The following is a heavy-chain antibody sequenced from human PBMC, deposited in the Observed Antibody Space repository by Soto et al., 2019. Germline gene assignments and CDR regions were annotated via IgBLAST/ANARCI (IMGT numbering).Heavy chain of an antibody. CDR2: ISHSGGP. CDR3: PSTSIAPPGTGLDS. Sequence: SETLSLTCTVSGGSISRYYWSWIRQSPGNRLEWIGFISHSGGPMYNASLKSRVTISLDTSRDQFSLKLNAVTTADTALYYFPSTSIAPPGTGLDSWGQGTLVTVSS. V-gene: IGHV4-59*01. D-gene: IGHD6-13*01. CDR1: GGSISRYY. J-gene: IGHJ4*02.